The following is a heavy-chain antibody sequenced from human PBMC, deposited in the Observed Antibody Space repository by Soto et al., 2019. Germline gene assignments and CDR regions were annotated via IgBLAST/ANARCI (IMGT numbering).Heavy chain of an antibody. J-gene: IGHJ6*02. CDR2: FNPTGDTA. CDR1: GYTFTSYY. V-gene: IGHV1-46*01. Sequence: QVQLVQSGAEVKKPGASVKASCKASGYTFTSYYIHWVRQAPGQGLEWMGIFNPTGDTASYAQKFQGRVTMTRDTSTGTAYMELGSLRSEDTAVYYGAIGGRIVDTGSGYYYYHAMDVWCQGTTVTVS. D-gene: IGHD5-18*01. CDR3: AIGGRIVDTGSGYYYYHAMDV.